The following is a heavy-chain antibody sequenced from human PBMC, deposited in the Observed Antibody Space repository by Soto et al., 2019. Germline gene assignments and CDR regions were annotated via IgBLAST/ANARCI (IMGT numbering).Heavy chain of an antibody. Sequence: QVQLQESGPGLVKPSETLSLTCTVSGGSISSYYWSWIRQPPGKGLEWIGHIYYSGSTNYNPSLKSRVTISVDTSKNQFSLKLSSVTAADTAVYYCARRVGAVAGTDAFDIWGQGTMVTVSS. CDR2: IYYSGST. J-gene: IGHJ3*02. CDR3: ARRVGAVAGTDAFDI. D-gene: IGHD6-19*01. CDR1: GGSISSYY. V-gene: IGHV4-59*08.